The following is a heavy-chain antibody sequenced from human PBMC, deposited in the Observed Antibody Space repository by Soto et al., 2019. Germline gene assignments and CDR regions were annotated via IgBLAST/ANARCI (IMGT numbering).Heavy chain of an antibody. J-gene: IGHJ4*02. CDR2: ISGSATDT. CDR1: GFTFSNYA. V-gene: IGHV3-23*01. Sequence: GGSLRLSCEASGFTFSNYAMIWVRQTPGKGLEWVSGISGSATDTYYADSVRGRFTISRDNSKDILYLQMNSLRAEDSAMYYCVKKPQSSLGWYFLHYWGQGTLVTVSS. CDR3: VKKPQSSLGWYFLHY. D-gene: IGHD6-19*01.